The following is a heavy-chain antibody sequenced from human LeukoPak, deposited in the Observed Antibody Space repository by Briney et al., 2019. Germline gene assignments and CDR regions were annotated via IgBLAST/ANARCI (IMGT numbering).Heavy chain of an antibody. V-gene: IGHV3-23*01. J-gene: IGHJ4*02. Sequence: TGGSLRLSCAASGFTFSSYAMSWVRQAPGKGLEWVSAISGSGGSTYYADSVKGRFTISRDNSKNTLYLQMNSLRAEDTAVYYSATQYCSSTSCYAFGYWGQGTLVTVSS. D-gene: IGHD2-2*01. CDR3: ATQYCSSTSCYAFGY. CDR1: GFTFSSYA. CDR2: ISGSGGST.